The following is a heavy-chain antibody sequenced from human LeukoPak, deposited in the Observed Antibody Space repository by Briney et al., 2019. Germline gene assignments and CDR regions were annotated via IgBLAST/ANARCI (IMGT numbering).Heavy chain of an antibody. D-gene: IGHD2-2*01. V-gene: IGHV3-23*01. CDR2: ISGSGGST. CDR3: ATGVVAAASSYNYPYYGMDV. J-gene: IGHJ6*04. Sequence: GGSLRLSCAASGFTFSSYAMRWVRQAPGKGLEWVSAISGSGGSTYYADSVKGRFTISRDNSKNTLYLQMNSLRAEDTAVYYRATGVVAAASSYNYPYYGMDVWGRGQTVIVSS. CDR1: GFTFSSYA.